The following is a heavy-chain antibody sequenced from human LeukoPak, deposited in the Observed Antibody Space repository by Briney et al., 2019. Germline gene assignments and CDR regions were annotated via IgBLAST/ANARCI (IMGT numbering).Heavy chain of an antibody. CDR1: GFTFDDYA. J-gene: IGHJ6*02. D-gene: IGHD3-9*01. CDR3: TRDLMDYDVSTGLHHYYMDV. Sequence: GGSLRLSCAASGFTFDDYAMHWVRQDPRKGLVWVSRINGDGRNINYADSVRGRFTISRDNAKNTLYLQMNTLRVEDTAVYYCTRDLMDYDVSTGLHHYYMDVWGQGTTVTVSS. V-gene: IGHV3-74*01. CDR2: INGDGRNI.